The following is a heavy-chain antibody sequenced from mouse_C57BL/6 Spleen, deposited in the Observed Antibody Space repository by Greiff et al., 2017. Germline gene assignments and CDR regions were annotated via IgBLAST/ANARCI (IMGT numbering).Heavy chain of an antibody. Sequence: EVQLQQSGPELVKPGASVKISCKASGYTFTDYYMNWVKQSHGKSLEWIGDINPNNGGTSYNQKFKGKATLTVDKPSSTAYMQLSSLTSEDSAVYYCAKEGVDYGSSPFDYWGQGTTLTVSS. CDR2: INPNNGGT. J-gene: IGHJ2*01. CDR1: GYTFTDYY. CDR3: AKEGVDYGSSPFDY. V-gene: IGHV1-26*01. D-gene: IGHD1-1*01.